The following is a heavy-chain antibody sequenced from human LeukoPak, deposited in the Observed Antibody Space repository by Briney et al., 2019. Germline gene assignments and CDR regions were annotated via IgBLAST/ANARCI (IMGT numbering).Heavy chain of an antibody. CDR2: ISYDGSNK. D-gene: IGHD6-13*01. CDR1: GFTFSSYG. Sequence: QPGGSLRLSCAASGFTFSSYGMHWVRQAPGKGLEWVALISYDGSNKYYADSVKGRFTISRDNSKNTLYLQMNSLRAEDTAVYYCARTPDPGDSSSGYYFDYWGQGTLVTVSS. CDR3: ARTPDPGDSSSGYYFDY. V-gene: IGHV3-30*03. J-gene: IGHJ4*02.